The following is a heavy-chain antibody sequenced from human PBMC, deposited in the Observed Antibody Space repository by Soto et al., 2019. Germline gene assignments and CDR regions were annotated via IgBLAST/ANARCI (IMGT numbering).Heavy chain of an antibody. Sequence: GGSLRLSCAASGFTFSNFGMHWVRQAPGKGLEWVALISYDGSNKYYADSVKGRFTISRDSTKNTLSLQINSLRAEDSAVYYCAKDLHSSGWAAYNFDYWGQGTLVTVSS. CDR2: ISYDGSNK. J-gene: IGHJ4*02. D-gene: IGHD6-25*01. CDR3: AKDLHSSGWAAYNFDY. V-gene: IGHV3-30*18. CDR1: GFTFSNFG.